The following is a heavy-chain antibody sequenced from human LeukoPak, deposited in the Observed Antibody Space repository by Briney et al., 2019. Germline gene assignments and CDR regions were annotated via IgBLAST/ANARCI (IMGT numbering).Heavy chain of an antibody. CDR3: ARLWFGESSKNFFDY. J-gene: IGHJ4*02. Sequence: ASVKVSCKASGYTFTGYYMHWVRQAPGQGLEWMGWINPNSGGTNYAQKFQGRVTMTRDTSISTAYMELSRLRSDDTAVYYCARLWFGESSKNFFDYWGQGTPVTVSS. CDR1: GYTFTGYY. CDR2: INPNSGGT. V-gene: IGHV1-2*02. D-gene: IGHD3-10*01.